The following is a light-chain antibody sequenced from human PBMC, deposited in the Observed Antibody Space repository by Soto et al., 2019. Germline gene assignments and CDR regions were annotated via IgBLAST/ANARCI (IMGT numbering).Light chain of an antibody. Sequence: DILMTHSPSSVSASVGDRVSINCRASQSISSWLAWYQQKPGKAPKLLIYKASTLESGVPSRFSGTGSGTEFTLTIINLQADDFATYYCQHLRTFGQGTKVDIK. CDR3: QHLRT. V-gene: IGKV1-5*03. J-gene: IGKJ1*01. CDR1: QSISSW. CDR2: KAS.